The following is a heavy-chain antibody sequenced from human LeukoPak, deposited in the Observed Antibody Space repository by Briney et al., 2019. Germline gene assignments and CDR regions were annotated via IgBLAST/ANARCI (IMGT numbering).Heavy chain of an antibody. D-gene: IGHD5-18*01. CDR3: ARDEQGGYSYGLGFDY. Sequence: GGSLRLSCAASGFIFSDYSMNWVRQAPGKGLEWVSYISGRSSTIYYADSVKGRFTISRDNAKNSLYLQMNSLRAEDTAVYYCARDEQGGYSYGLGFDYWGQGILVTVSS. CDR2: ISGRSSTI. V-gene: IGHV3-48*04. J-gene: IGHJ4*02. CDR1: GFIFSDYS.